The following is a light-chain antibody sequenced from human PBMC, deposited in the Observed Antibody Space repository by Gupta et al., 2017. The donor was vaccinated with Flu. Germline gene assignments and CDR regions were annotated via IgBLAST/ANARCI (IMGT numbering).Light chain of an antibody. CDR2: GAS. Sequence: ATLPVSPGERATLSCRASQSVKNNLAWYQQKPGQPPRLLIYGASTRATGIPARFSGSGSRTEFTLTISSLQSEDFAVYHCQQYDNWPPYTFGQGTKVEIK. CDR3: QQYDNWPPYT. CDR1: QSVKNN. J-gene: IGKJ2*01. V-gene: IGKV3-15*01.